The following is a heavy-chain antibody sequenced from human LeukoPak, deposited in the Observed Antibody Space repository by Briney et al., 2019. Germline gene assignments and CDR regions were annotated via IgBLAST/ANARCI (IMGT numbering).Heavy chain of an antibody. CDR1: GGSISSSSYY. V-gene: IGHV4-39*01. D-gene: IGHD3-10*01. Sequence: SETLSLTCTVSGGSISSSSYYWGWIRQPPGKGLEWIGSIYSSGSTYYNPSLKSRVTISVDTSKNQFSLNLSSVPASDTAVYDCARRGGSGRSFDYWGQGILVTVSS. J-gene: IGHJ4*02. CDR2: IYSSGST. CDR3: ARRGGSGRSFDY.